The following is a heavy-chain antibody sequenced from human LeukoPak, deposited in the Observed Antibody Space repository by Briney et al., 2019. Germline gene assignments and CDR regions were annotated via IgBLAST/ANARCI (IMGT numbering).Heavy chain of an antibody. D-gene: IGHD5-12*01. CDR3: ARDHNIVAPFDY. CDR1: GYTFTSYA. J-gene: IGHJ4*02. CDR2: INAGNGNT. V-gene: IGHV1-3*01. Sequence: GASVKVSRKASGYTFTSYAMHWVRQAPGQRLEWMGWINAGNGNTKYSQKFQGRVTITRDTSVSTAYMELRSLRSEDTAVYYCARDHNIVAPFDYWGQGTLVTVSS.